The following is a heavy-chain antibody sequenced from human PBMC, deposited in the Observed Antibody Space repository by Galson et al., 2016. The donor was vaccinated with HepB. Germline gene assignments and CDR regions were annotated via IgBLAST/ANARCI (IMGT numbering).Heavy chain of an antibody. CDR1: GFTFSNYD. CDR3: ARGRRSYGMDV. Sequence: SLRLSCATSGFTFSNYDMHWVRQPIGKGLEWVSGIGSRGDTYYPDSVKGRFTISRKNAQNSFYLQLNSLRAEDTAVYYCARGRRSYGMDVWGQGTTVTV. V-gene: IGHV3-13*01. J-gene: IGHJ6*02. CDR2: IGSRGDT.